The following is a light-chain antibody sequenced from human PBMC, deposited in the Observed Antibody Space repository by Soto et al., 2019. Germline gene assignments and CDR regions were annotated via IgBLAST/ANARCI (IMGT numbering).Light chain of an antibody. CDR1: QSVNSC. J-gene: IGKJ1*01. CDR2: KAS. CDR3: QQYNSYSRT. Sequence: DIQMTQSPSTLSASLGDRVTITCRASQSVNSCLAWYQQKPGKAPKLLIYKASSLESGVPSRFSGSGSGTEYTFTISSLQPDDFATYYCQQYNSYSRTFGQGTKVDIK. V-gene: IGKV1-5*03.